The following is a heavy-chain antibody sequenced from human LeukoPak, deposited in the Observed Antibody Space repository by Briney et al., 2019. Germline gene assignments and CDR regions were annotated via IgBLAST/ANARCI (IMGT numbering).Heavy chain of an antibody. J-gene: IGHJ4*02. V-gene: IGHV1-18*01. Sequence: ASLKGSCKASGYTFTSYGISWVRQAPGHRLEWMGWISPYNGSTNYAQKRQRRATMTTDTSTSTAYMELRSLRSDDTAVYYCARRVPAAIYSFFYWGQGTLVTVSS. CDR1: GYTFTSYG. D-gene: IGHD2-2*01. CDR3: ARRVPAAIYSFFY. CDR2: ISPYNGST.